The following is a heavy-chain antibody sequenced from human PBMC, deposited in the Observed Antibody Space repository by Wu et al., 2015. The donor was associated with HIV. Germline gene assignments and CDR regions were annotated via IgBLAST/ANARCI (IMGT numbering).Heavy chain of an antibody. D-gene: IGHD6-13*01. V-gene: IGHV1-18*04. Sequence: QMVQSGTEVKKSGASLKISCMTAGYTFSAHYIHWVRQAPGQGLEWMGWISVYNGNTNYAQSLLGRVNMTTDTSTNTAYMELRSLRFDDTAVYYCAREGVQAASGFDLWGRGTLVTVSS. CDR2: ISVYNGNT. CDR3: AREGVQAASGFDL. CDR1: GYTFSAHY. J-gene: IGHJ2*01.